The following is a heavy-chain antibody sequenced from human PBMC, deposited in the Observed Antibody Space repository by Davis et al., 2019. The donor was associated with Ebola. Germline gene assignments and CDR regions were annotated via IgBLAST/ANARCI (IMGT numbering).Heavy chain of an antibody. CDR3: AKASWGPAARPLLDS. V-gene: IGHV3-23*01. J-gene: IGHJ4*02. CDR2: VSGSGTTT. CDR1: GFTFSSYS. Sequence: GGSLRLSCAASGFTFSSYSMNWVCQAPGQGLEWVSAVSGSGTTTAYADSVKGRFTISRDNSNNTLYLQMNSLRVEDTARYYCAKASWGPAARPLLDSWGQGALVTVSS. D-gene: IGHD2-2*02.